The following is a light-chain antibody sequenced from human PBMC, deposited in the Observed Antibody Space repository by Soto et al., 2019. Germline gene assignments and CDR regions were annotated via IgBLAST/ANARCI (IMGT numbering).Light chain of an antibody. Sequence: ETVLTQSPGTLPLSPGERATLSCRASQSVSSSYLAWYQQKPGQAPRLLIYGASSRATGIPDRFSGSGSGTDFTLTISRLEPEDFAVYYCQHYGSSPYTFGQGTKVDIK. J-gene: IGKJ2*01. CDR1: QSVSSSY. CDR3: QHYGSSPYT. V-gene: IGKV3-20*01. CDR2: GAS.